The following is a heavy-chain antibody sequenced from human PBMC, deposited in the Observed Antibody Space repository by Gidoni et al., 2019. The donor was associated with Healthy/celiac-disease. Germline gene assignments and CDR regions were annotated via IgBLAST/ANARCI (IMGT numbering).Heavy chain of an antibody. Sequence: EVQLVESGGGLVQPGGSLRLSCAASGFTFSSYWMHWVRQAPGKGLVWVSRIKSDGSSTSYADSVKGRFTISRDNAKNTLYLQMNSLRAEDTAVYYCARGSPNYDYVWGSYWGGIILDNFDYWGQGTLVTVSS. D-gene: IGHD3-16*01. CDR2: IKSDGSST. J-gene: IGHJ4*02. V-gene: IGHV3-74*01. CDR1: GFTFSSYW. CDR3: ARGSPNYDYVWGSYWGGIILDNFDY.